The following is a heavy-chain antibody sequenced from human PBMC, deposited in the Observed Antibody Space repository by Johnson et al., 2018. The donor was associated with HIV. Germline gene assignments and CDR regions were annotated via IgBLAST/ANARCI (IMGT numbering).Heavy chain of an antibody. CDR1: GFTFSNYA. CDR3: ARWNFAFDV. D-gene: IGHD1-7*01. Sequence: QVQLVESGGGVVRPGGSLRLSCAASGFTFSNYAMHWVRQAPGKGLEWVAVISYDGSNKYSADSVKGRFTISRDNAENSMYLQMNSLRAEDTAVYYCARWNFAFDVWDQGTMVTVSS. CDR2: ISYDGSNK. J-gene: IGHJ3*01. V-gene: IGHV3-30-3*01.